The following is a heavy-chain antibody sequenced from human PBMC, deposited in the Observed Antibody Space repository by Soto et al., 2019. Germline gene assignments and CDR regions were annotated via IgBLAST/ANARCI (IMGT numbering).Heavy chain of an antibody. CDR2: FDPEDGET. D-gene: IGHD4-4*01. CDR1: GYTLTELS. Sequence: ASVKVSCKVSGYTLTELSMHWVRQAPGKGLEWMGGFDPEDGETIYAQKFQGRVTMTEDTSTDTAYMELSSLRSEDTAVYYCATVLHNDYSNYARFDYWGQGTLVTVSS. V-gene: IGHV1-24*01. J-gene: IGHJ4*02. CDR3: ATVLHNDYSNYARFDY.